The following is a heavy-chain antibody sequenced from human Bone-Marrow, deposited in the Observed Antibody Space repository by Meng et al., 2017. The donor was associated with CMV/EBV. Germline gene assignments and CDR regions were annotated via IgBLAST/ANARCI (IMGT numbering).Heavy chain of an antibody. Sequence: TCTVSGGAISSGDYYWSWIRQPPGKGLEWIGYIYYSGSTYYNPSLKSRVTISVDTSKNQFSLKLSSVTAADTAVYYCARSENGDYIYWGQGTLVTVSS. V-gene: IGHV4-30-4*01. CDR3: ARSENGDYIY. D-gene: IGHD4-17*01. CDR2: IYYSGST. J-gene: IGHJ4*02. CDR1: GGAISSGDYY.